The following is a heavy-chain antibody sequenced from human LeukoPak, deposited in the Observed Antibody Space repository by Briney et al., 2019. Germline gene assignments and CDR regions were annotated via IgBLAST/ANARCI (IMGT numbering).Heavy chain of an antibody. CDR2: IRSNTDGGTP. J-gene: IGHJ4*02. CDR3: ARDWGAYYHFFDY. V-gene: IGHV3-15*01. Sequence: GGSLRLSCAASGFTFNKDWMNWVRQAPGKGLEWVGRIRSNTDGGTPDYAVPVKGRFTISRDDSRNTLYLQMNSLRAEDTAVYYCARDWGAYYHFFDYWGQGTLVTVSS. CDR1: GFTFNKDW. D-gene: IGHD3-22*01.